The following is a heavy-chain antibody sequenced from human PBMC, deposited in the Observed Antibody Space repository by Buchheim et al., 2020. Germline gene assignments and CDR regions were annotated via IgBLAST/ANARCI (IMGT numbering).Heavy chain of an antibody. V-gene: IGHV3-11*01. J-gene: IGHJ5*02. CDR1: GFTFSDYY. CDR3: ARDGPDYSGYSFRHPIGVNWFDP. D-gene: IGHD5-12*01. Sequence: VQLVESGGGLVQPGGSLRLSCAASGFTFSDYYMSWIRQAPGKGLEWVSYISSSGSTIYYADSVKGRFTISRDNAKNSLYLQMNSLRAEDTAVYYCARDGPDYSGYSFRHPIGVNWFDPWGQGTL. CDR2: ISSSGSTI.